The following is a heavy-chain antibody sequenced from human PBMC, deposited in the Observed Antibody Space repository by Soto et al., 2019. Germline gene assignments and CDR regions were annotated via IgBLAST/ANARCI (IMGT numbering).Heavy chain of an antibody. CDR3: ARDGYSYGYGTYYYYYGMDV. J-gene: IGHJ6*02. CDR2: IIPIFGTA. V-gene: IGHV1-69*01. D-gene: IGHD5-18*01. Sequence: QVQLVQSGAEVKKPGSSVKVSCKASGGTFSSYAISWVRQAPGQGLEWMGGIIPIFGTANYAQKFKGRVKITADESTSTAYMELSSLRSEDTAVYYCARDGYSYGYGTYYYYYGMDVWGQGTTVTVSS. CDR1: GGTFSSYA.